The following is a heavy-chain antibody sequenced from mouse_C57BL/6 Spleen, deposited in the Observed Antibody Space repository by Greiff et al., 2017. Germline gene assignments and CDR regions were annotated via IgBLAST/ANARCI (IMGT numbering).Heavy chain of an antibody. CDR3: ARWDPEASWFAY. J-gene: IGHJ3*01. CDR2: INPNNGGT. V-gene: IGHV1-26*01. CDR1: GYTFTDYY. D-gene: IGHD4-1*01. Sequence: EVQLQQSGPELLKPGASVKISFKASGYTFTDYYMNWVKQSHGKSLEWIGDINPNNGGTSYTQKFKVKATLTVDKSSSTAYMELRSLTSEDSAVYYCARWDPEASWFAYWGQGTLVTVSA.